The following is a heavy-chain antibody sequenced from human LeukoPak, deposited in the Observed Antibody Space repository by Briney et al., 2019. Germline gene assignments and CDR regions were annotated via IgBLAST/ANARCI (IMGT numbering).Heavy chain of an antibody. CDR3: ARGAITGNYDY. D-gene: IGHD2-21*01. J-gene: IGHJ4*02. CDR2: IRGNGET. CDR1: GLSFSSFA. Sequence: GGSLRLSCAASGLSFSSFAMSWVRQGPARGLEWVSSIRGNGETFYADSVKGRFTISRDNSENTLYLQMNSLRAEDTALYYCARGAITGNYDYWGQGTLVTVSS. V-gene: IGHV3-23*01.